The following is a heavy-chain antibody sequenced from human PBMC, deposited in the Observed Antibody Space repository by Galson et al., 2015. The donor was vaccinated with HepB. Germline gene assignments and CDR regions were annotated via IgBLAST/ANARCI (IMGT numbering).Heavy chain of an antibody. CDR3: ARDGTYDFWSGYVGDAFDI. CDR2: ISSSSSTI. CDR1: GFTFSSYS. D-gene: IGHD3-3*01. J-gene: IGHJ3*02. V-gene: IGHV3-48*01. Sequence: SLRLSCAASGFTFSSYSMNWVRQGPGKGLEWVSYISSSSSTIYYADSVKGRFTISRDNAKNSLYLQMNSLRAEDTAVYYCARDGTYDFWSGYVGDAFDIWGQGTMVTVSS.